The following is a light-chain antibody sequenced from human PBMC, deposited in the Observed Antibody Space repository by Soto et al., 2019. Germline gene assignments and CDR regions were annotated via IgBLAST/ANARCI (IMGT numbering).Light chain of an antibody. CDR3: QQYADSPPRHI. CDR2: GAS. CDR1: QSVNSAY. Sequence: EIVLTQSPGTLSLSPGERATLSCRASQSVNSAYLAWYQQKPGQAPRLLIYGASNRAAGIPDRFSGSGSGTDFTLTISRLEPEDFAVYYCQQYADSPPRHIFGGGTKVEIK. J-gene: IGKJ4*01. V-gene: IGKV3-20*01.